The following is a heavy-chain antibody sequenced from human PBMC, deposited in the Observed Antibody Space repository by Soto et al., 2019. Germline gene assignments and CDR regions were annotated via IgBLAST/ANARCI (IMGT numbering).Heavy chain of an antibody. Sequence: SVKVSCKASGGTFSSYAISWVRQAPGQGLEWMGGIIPIFGTANYAQKLQGRVTITADESTSTAYMELSSLRSEDTAVYYCATTYCGGDCQIDYWGQGTLVTVSS. CDR3: ATTYCGGDCQIDY. V-gene: IGHV1-69*13. D-gene: IGHD2-21*02. CDR1: GGTFSSYA. CDR2: IIPIFGTA. J-gene: IGHJ4*02.